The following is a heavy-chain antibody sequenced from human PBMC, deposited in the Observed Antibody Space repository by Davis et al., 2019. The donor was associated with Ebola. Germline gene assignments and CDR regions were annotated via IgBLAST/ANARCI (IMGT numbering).Heavy chain of an antibody. J-gene: IGHJ4*02. CDR3: VNNGVDY. CDR2: IHYSGST. D-gene: IGHD1-14*01. Sequence: SETLSPTCTVPGASISSSRYYWGLTRQSPGKGLEWIGSIHYSGSTYYNPSLKSRVTISVDTSKNQFSLKLSSVTAADTAVYYGVNNGVDYWGQGILVTVSS. CDR1: GASISSSRYY. V-gene: IGHV4-39*01.